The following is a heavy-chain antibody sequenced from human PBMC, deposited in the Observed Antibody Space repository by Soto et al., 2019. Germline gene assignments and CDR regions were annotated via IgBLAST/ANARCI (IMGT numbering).Heavy chain of an antibody. D-gene: IGHD3-22*01. Sequence: PGGSLRLSCAASGFTFSDYYMNWVRQAPGKGLEWVSYIGIGSSTKYYADSVKGRFTISRDNAKNSLYLQMNSLRAEDTAVYYFARDQLYYNDISGRPLNAFDVWGQGTMVTVSS. CDR2: IGIGSSTK. CDR3: ARDQLYYNDISGRPLNAFDV. J-gene: IGHJ3*01. CDR1: GFTFSDYY. V-gene: IGHV3-48*01.